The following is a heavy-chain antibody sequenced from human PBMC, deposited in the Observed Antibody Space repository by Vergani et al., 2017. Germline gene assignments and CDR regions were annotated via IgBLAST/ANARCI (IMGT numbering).Heavy chain of an antibody. V-gene: IGHV3-30*02. CDR3: ARDYRGILASHSIAAAGSVNYYYGMDV. D-gene: IGHD6-13*01. CDR1: GSTFTTYG. J-gene: IGHJ6*02. CDR2: IRDDESRK. Sequence: QEQLVESGGGVVQPGGSLRLSCTAASGSTFTTYGVHWVRQAPGKGLEWVAFIRDDESRKYYADSVNGRFTISRDSFKNSLYLQMDSLRPEDTAVYYCARDYRGILASHSIAAAGSVNYYYGMDVWGQGTTVTVSS.